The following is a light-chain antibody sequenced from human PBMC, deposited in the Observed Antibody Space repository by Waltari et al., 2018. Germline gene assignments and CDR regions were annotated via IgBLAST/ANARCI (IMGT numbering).Light chain of an antibody. J-gene: IGKJ1*01. CDR3: QKYGTLPAT. V-gene: IGKV3-20*01. Sequence: EIVLTQSPGTLSLPPGERATLSCRASQSVSRFLAWYQQKPGQAPRLLIYEASSRATDIPDRFSGSGSGTDISLTISRLEPEDFAVYYCQKYGTLPATFGQGTKVEIK. CDR1: QSVSRF. CDR2: EAS.